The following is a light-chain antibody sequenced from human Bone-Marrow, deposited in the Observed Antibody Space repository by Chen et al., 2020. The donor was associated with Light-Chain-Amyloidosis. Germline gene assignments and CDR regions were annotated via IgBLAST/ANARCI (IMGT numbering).Light chain of an antibody. J-gene: IGLJ3*02. CDR2: DES. CDR3: QVWDRSSDRPV. Sequence: SYVLTQPSSVSVAPGQTATIACGGNNIGSTSVHWYQQTPGHAPLLVVYDESDQPSGVPERLAGSNSGNTATLTISRVEAGDEADYYCQVWDRSSDRPVFGGGTKLTVL. V-gene: IGLV3-21*02. CDR1: NIGSTS.